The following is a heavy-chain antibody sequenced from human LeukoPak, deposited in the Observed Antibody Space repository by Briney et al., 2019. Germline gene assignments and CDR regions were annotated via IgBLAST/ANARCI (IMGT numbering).Heavy chain of an antibody. V-gene: IGHV1-69*01. CDR2: IIPIFGTA. J-gene: IGHJ6*02. Sequence: GASVKVSCKASGGTFSSYAISWVRQAPGQGLEWMGGIIPIFGTANCAQKFQGRVTITADESTSTAYMELSSLRSEDTAVYYCASPMVYDTYYYYHGMDVWGQGTTVTVSS. CDR3: ASPMVYDTYYYYHGMDV. D-gene: IGHD2-8*01. CDR1: GGTFSSYA.